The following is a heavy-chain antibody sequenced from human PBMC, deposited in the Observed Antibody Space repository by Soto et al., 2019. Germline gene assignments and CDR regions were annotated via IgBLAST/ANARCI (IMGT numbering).Heavy chain of an antibody. J-gene: IGHJ3*02. V-gene: IGHV1-2*04. CDR2: INPNSGGT. CDR1: GYTFTGYY. CDR3: ARDRYLIVVPKRAFDI. D-gene: IGHD2-15*01. Sequence: ASVKVSCKASGYTFTGYYMHWVRQAPGQGLEWMGWINPNSGGTNYAQKFQGWVTMTRDTSISTAYMELSRLRSDDTAVYYCARDRYLIVVPKRAFDIWGQGTMVTVS.